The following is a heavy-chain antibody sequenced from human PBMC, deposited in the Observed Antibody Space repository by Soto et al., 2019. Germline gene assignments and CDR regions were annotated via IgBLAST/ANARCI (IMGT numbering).Heavy chain of an antibody. CDR2: ISGSGGST. D-gene: IGHD4-17*01. V-gene: IGHV3-23*01. Sequence: VGSLRLSCAASGFTFSSYAMSWVRQSPGKGLEWVSAISGSGGSTYYADSVKGRFTISRDNSKNTLYLQMNSLRAEDTAVYYCANGGKVTIEHLDYWGQRTLVTVSS. CDR3: ANGGKVTIEHLDY. CDR1: GFTFSSYA. J-gene: IGHJ4*02.